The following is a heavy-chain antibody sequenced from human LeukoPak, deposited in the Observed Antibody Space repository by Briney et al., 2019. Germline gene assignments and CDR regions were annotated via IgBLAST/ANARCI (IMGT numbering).Heavy chain of an antibody. CDR2: VYASGAT. CDR3: ARHGRGVTYFYTFDI. J-gene: IGHJ3*02. Sequence: SETLSLTCTVSGGSITNYYWSWIRQPPGEGLEWIGYVYASGATNSNPSLKSRVTISVDTSKNQFSLKLSSVTAADTAVYCCARHGRGVTYFYTFDIWGQGTVVAVSS. CDR1: GGSITNYY. V-gene: IGHV4-59*08. D-gene: IGHD2/OR15-2a*01.